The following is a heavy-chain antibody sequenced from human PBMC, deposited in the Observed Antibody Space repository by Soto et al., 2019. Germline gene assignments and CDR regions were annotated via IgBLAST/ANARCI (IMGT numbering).Heavy chain of an antibody. V-gene: IGHV1-18*01. CDR1: GYTFYSHS. D-gene: IGHD5-18*01. CDR3: ARCIQGDYYYGMDV. CDR2: INADYGNT. Sequence: QAQLVQSGAEVRKPGASVKVSCKASGYTFYSHSISWVRQAPGQGLEWMGRINADYGNTQYAQKFLGRVTMTTDTCTTTVYMELTNLSSDDTAVYYCARCIQGDYYYGMDVWGQGTTVTVSS. J-gene: IGHJ6*02.